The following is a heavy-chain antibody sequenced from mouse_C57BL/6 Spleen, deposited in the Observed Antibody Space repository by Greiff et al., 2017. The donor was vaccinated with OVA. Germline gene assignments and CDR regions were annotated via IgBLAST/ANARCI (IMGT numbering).Heavy chain of an antibody. CDR1: GYTFTDYN. V-gene: IGHV1-22*01. CDR3: ARWGYYVYEGYFDV. Sequence: EVQLQQSGPELVKPGASVKMSCKASGYTFTDYNMHWVKQSHGKSLEWIGYINPNNGGTSYNQKFKGKATLTVNKSFSTAYMELRSLTSEDSAVYSCARWGYYVYEGYFDVWGTGTTVTVSS. CDR2: INPNNGGT. J-gene: IGHJ1*03. D-gene: IGHD2-2*01.